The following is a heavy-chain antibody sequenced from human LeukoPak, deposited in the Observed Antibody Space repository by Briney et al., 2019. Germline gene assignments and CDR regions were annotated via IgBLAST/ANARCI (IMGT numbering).Heavy chain of an antibody. V-gene: IGHV4-38-2*01. J-gene: IGHJ4*02. CDR3: ARIVGSGCLDY. CDR2: IYHSGST. Sequence: SETLSLTCAVSGYSISSGYYWGWIRQPPGKGLERIGSIYHSGSTYYNPSLKSRVTISVDTSKNQFSLKLSSVTAADTAVYYCARIVGSGCLDYWGQGTLVTVSS. D-gene: IGHD6-19*01. CDR1: GYSISSGYY.